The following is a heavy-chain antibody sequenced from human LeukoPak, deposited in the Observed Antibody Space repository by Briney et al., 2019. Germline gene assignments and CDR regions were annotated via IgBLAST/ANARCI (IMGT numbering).Heavy chain of an antibody. Sequence: HAGGSLRLSCAASGFTFSSYAMHWVRQAPGKGLEWVAVISYDGSNKYYADSVKGRFTISRDNSKNTLHLQMNSLRAEDTAVYYCARMFNWNYGADFDYWGQGTLVTVSS. CDR1: GFTFSSYA. CDR2: ISYDGSNK. J-gene: IGHJ4*02. V-gene: IGHV3-30-3*01. D-gene: IGHD1-7*01. CDR3: ARMFNWNYGADFDY.